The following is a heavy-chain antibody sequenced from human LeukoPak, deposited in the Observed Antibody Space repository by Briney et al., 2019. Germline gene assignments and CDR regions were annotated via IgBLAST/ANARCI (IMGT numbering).Heavy chain of an antibody. CDR2: ISAYNGNT. J-gene: IGHJ4*02. CDR3: ARDGKEGIWRLSTRVDLPYCDDYFDY. D-gene: IGHD3-16*01. V-gene: IGHV1-18*01. CDR1: GYTFTSYG. Sequence: ASVKVSCKASGYTFTSYGISWVRQAPGQGLEWMGWISAYNGNTNYAQKLQGRVTMTTDTSTSTAYMELRSLRSDDTAVYYWARDGKEGIWRLSTRVDLPYCDDYFDYRGQGTLVTVSS.